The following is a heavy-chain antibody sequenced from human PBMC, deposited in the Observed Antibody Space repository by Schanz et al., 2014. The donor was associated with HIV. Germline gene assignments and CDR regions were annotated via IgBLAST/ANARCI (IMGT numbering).Heavy chain of an antibody. J-gene: IGHJ6*02. D-gene: IGHD6-13*01. CDR1: GGTFNTLA. CDR2: IIPIFGTT. CDR3: ASDLSVYSSSSSV. Sequence: QVQLVQSGAEVKKPGSSVRVSCKASGGTFNTLAFSWVRQAPGQGLEWMGGIIPIFGTTNYAQKFQGRVTITADESTSTAYMELSRLRSDDTAVYYCASDLSVYSSSSSVWGQGTTVTVSS. V-gene: IGHV1-69*01.